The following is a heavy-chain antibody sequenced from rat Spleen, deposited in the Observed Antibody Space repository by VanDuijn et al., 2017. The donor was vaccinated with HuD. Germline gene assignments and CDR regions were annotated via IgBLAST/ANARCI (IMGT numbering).Heavy chain of an antibody. CDR2: ISFDGSST. V-gene: IGHV5-7*01. Sequence: EVQLEESGGGLVQPGRSLKLSCAASGFIFSDYNMAWVRQAPKKGLEWVATISFDGSSTYYGDSVKGRFTISRDNAQRTLYLQMDSLRSEDTATYYCARFFDSWGRGVMVTVSS. CDR1: GFIFSDYN. J-gene: IGHJ2*01. CDR3: ARFFDS.